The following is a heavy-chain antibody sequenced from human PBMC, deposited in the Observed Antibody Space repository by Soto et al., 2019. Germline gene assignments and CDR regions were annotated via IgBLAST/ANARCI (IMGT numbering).Heavy chain of an antibody. Sequence: EVQLVESGGGLVQPGGSLRLSCAASGFTVSGYSMNWVRQAPGKGLEWVSYISSSSSTIYYADSVKGRFTISRDNAKNSLFLQMNSLRAEDTAVYYCARECLRCGDDAFDIWGQGTMVTVSS. V-gene: IGHV3-48*01. CDR1: GFTVSGYS. CDR2: ISSSSSTI. D-gene: IGHD4-17*01. CDR3: ARECLRCGDDAFDI. J-gene: IGHJ3*02.